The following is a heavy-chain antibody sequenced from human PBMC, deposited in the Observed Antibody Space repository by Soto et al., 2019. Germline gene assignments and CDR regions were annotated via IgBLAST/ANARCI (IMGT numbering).Heavy chain of an antibody. Sequence: GGSLRLSCAASGFTFSSYSMNWVRQAPGKGLEWVSYISSSSTIYYADSVKGRFTISRDNAKNSLYLQMNSLRAEDTAVYYCARDREAAADDAFDIWGQGTMVTVSS. CDR3: ARDREAAADDAFDI. CDR2: ISSSSTI. D-gene: IGHD6-13*01. J-gene: IGHJ3*02. CDR1: GFTFSSYS. V-gene: IGHV3-48*01.